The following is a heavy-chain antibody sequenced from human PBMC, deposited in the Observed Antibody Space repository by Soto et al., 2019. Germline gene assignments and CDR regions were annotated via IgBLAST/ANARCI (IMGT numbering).Heavy chain of an antibody. CDR3: ARDGVGSRPFYGYLDY. D-gene: IGHD3-10*01. V-gene: IGHV3-33*01. J-gene: IGHJ4*02. CDR2: IWGDGSIP. CDR1: GFTFSGYG. Sequence: QVQLVESGGGVVQPGRSLRLSCAASGFTFSGYGMHWVRQAPGKGLEWVTVIWGDGSIPYYADSVKGRFTISRDNSKNTMYLQMNRLRAEDTAVYYCARDGVGSRPFYGYLDYWGQGTLVTVSS.